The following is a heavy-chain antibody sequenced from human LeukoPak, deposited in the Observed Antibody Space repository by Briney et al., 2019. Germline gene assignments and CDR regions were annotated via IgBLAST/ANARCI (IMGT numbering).Heavy chain of an antibody. J-gene: IGHJ4*02. CDR3: ARGGTYDFWSGTPTYYFDY. CDR1: GGSFSGYY. V-gene: IGHV4-34*01. CDR2: IKHSGST. D-gene: IGHD3-3*01. Sequence: SETLSLTCAVYGGSFSGYYWSWIRQPPGKGLEWIGEIKHSGSTNYNPSLKSRVTISVDTSKNQFSLKLSSVTAADTAVYYCARGGTYDFWSGTPTYYFDYWGQGTLVTVSS.